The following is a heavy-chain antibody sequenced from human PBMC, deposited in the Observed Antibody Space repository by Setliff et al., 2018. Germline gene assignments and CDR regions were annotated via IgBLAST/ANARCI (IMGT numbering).Heavy chain of an antibody. CDR2: IHTGGGSA. Sequence: ASVKVSCKTSGYSFTGYYMHWVRQAPGQGLEWMGIIHTGGGSASYAQKLQGRVTMTSDTSTRTVYMEVNSVRSDDTAIYYCARGGMAAAGRKGVFEYWGQGTQVTVSS. D-gene: IGHD6-13*01. CDR1: GYSFTGYY. CDR3: ARGGMAAAGRKGVFEY. J-gene: IGHJ4*02. V-gene: IGHV1-46*01.